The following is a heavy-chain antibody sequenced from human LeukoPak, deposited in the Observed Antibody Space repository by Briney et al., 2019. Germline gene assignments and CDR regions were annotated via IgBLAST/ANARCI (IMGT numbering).Heavy chain of an antibody. Sequence: GESLQISCKGSGYSFTSYWIGWVRPMPGKGLEWMGIIYPGDSDTRYSPSFQGQVTISADKSISTAYLQWSSLKASDTAMYYCARHPSYSSSSLVFDYWGQGTLVTVSS. D-gene: IGHD6-6*01. J-gene: IGHJ4*02. CDR2: IYPGDSDT. CDR1: GYSFTSYW. V-gene: IGHV5-51*01. CDR3: ARHPSYSSSSLVFDY.